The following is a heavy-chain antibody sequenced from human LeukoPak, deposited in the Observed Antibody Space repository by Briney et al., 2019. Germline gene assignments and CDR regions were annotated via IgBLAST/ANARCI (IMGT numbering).Heavy chain of an antibody. V-gene: IGHV1-46*01. CDR3: ARDLGLHYPMYYFDY. D-gene: IGHD5-24*01. Sequence: GASVKVSCKASGYTFTSYYMHWVRQAPGQGLEWMGIINPSGGSTSYAQKFRGRVTMTRDTSTSTVYMELSSLRSEDTAVYYCARDLGLHYPMYYFDYWGQGTLVTVSS. CDR1: GYTFTSYY. J-gene: IGHJ4*02. CDR2: INPSGGST.